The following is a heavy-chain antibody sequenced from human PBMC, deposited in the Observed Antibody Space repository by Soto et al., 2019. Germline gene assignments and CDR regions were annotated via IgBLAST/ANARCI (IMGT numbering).Heavy chain of an antibody. V-gene: IGHV5-10-1*01. D-gene: IGHD1-26*01. CDR3: AEQDKVGATESNY. CDR1: GYSFTSYW. CDR2: IDPSDSYT. Sequence: PGESLKISCKGSGYSFTSYWISWVRQMPGKGLEWMGRIDPSDSYTNYSPSFQGHVTISADKSISTAYLQWSSLKASDTAMYYCAEQDKVGATESNYWGQGTLVTVSS. J-gene: IGHJ4*02.